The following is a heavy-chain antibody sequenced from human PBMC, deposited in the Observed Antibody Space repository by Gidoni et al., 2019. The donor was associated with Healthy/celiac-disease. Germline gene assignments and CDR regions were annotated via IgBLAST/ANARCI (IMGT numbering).Heavy chain of an antibody. D-gene: IGHD3-16*01. CDR1: VWSFSGYY. CDR3: ARGRGRIRGWFDP. Sequence: LSLTCAVYVWSFSGYYWSWIRQPPGKGLEWIGEINHSGSTNYNPSLKSRVTISVDTSKNQFSLKLSSVTAADTAVYYCARGRGRIRGWFDPWGQGTLVTVSS. J-gene: IGHJ5*02. CDR2: INHSGST. V-gene: IGHV4-34*01.